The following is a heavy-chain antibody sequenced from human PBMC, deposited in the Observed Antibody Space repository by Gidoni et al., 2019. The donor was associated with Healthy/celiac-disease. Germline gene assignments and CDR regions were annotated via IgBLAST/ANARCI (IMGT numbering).Heavy chain of an antibody. CDR2: ISGSGGST. V-gene: IGHV3-23*01. CDR3: AKALVEYYYDSSGYRYGMDV. CDR1: GFTFSRYA. Sequence: EVQLLESGGGLVQPGGSLRLSCAASGFTFSRYAMSWVRQAPGKGLEWVSAISGSGGSTYYADSVKGRFTISRDNSKNTLYLQMNSLRAEDTAVYYCAKALVEYYYDSSGYRYGMDVWGQGTTVTVSS. D-gene: IGHD3-22*01. J-gene: IGHJ6*02.